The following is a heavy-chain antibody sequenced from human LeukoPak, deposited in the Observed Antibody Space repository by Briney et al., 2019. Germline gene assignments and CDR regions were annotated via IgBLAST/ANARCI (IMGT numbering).Heavy chain of an antibody. J-gene: IGHJ3*01. CDR2: INPNSATT. V-gene: IGHV1-8*03. D-gene: IGHD4-17*01. CDR3: ARGDFGETNTAFDV. Sequence: GASVTVSCKPSVYTFTHYDVHWVRQAPGQGLEWMGWINPNSATTNYAQRLQGRVTFTSDTSLSIAYMELSSLTSEDAAVYFCARGDFGETNTAFDVWGQGTLVAVSS. CDR1: VYTFTHYD.